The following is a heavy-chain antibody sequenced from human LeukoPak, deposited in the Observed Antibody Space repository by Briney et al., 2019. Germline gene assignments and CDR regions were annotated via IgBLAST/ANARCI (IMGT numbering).Heavy chain of an antibody. CDR2: ISSSGSTI. Sequence: PGGSLRLSCAASGFTFSDYYMSWIRQAPGKGLEWVSYISSSGSTIYYADSVKGRFTISRDNAKNSLYLQMNSLRAEDTAVYYCARDPFLEWLSDLDSYMDVWGKGTTVTVSS. D-gene: IGHD3-3*02. CDR3: ARDPFLEWLSDLDSYMDV. J-gene: IGHJ6*03. CDR1: GFTFSDYY. V-gene: IGHV3-11*04.